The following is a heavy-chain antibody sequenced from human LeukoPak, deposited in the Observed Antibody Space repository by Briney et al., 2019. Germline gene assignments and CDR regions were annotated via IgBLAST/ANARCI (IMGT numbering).Heavy chain of an antibody. CDR1: GFTFSSYW. D-gene: IGHD3-16*02. Sequence: GGSLRLSCAASGFTFSSYWMSWVRQAPGKGLEWVANINQDGSEKYYVDSVRGRFTISRDNAKNSLYLQMNSLRAEDTAVYYCAREHIMITSGGVIGNAFDIWGQGTMVTVSS. CDR3: AREHIMITSGGVIGNAFDI. V-gene: IGHV3-7*01. CDR2: INQDGSEK. J-gene: IGHJ3*02.